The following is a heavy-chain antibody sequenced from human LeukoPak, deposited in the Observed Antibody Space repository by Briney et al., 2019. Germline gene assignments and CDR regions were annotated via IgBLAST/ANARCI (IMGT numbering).Heavy chain of an antibody. CDR2: IYYSGST. D-gene: IGHD2-2*01. Sequence: SETLSLTCTVSGGSISSYYWSWIRQPPGKGLEWIGYIYYSGSTNYIPSLKSRVTISVDTSKNQFSLKLSSVTAADTAVYYCARGGAGCSSTSCYFRFDPWGQGTLVTVSS. J-gene: IGHJ5*02. CDR1: GGSISSYY. V-gene: IGHV4-59*01. CDR3: ARGGAGCSSTSCYFRFDP.